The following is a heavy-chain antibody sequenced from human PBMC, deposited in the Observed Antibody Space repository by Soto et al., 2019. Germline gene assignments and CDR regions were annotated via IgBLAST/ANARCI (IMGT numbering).Heavy chain of an antibody. CDR3: ARGLSRDEIRGIVDY. D-gene: IGHD2-21*02. V-gene: IGHV1-3*01. CDR1: GYTFTSYA. J-gene: IGHJ4*02. Sequence: QVQLVQSGAEAKKPGASVKVSCKASGYTFTSYAMHWVRQAPGQRLEWLGWINAGNGNTKYSQKFQGRVTITRDTAASPAYMELSSLRAEDTAVYYCARGLSRDEIRGIVDYWGQGTLVTVSS. CDR2: INAGNGNT.